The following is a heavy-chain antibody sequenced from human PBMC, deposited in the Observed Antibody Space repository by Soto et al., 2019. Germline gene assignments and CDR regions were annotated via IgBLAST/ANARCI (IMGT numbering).Heavy chain of an antibody. CDR1: GYTFTSYD. CDR3: ARGYSAVADDAFDI. Sequence: ASVKVSCKASGYTFTSYDINWVRQATGQGLEWMGWMNPNSGNTGYAQKFQGRVTMTRNTSISTAYMELSSLRSEDSALYYCARGYSAVADDAFDIWGQGTMVTVSS. V-gene: IGHV1-8*01. D-gene: IGHD2-21*01. J-gene: IGHJ3*02. CDR2: MNPNSGNT.